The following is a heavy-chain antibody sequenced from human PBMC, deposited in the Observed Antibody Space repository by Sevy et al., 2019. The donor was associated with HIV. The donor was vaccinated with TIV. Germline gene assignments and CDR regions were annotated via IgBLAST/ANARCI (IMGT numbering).Heavy chain of an antibody. J-gene: IGHJ4*02. CDR3: AKEYYDSLTGSSGGVDY. CDR2: ISGSGGST. D-gene: IGHD3-9*01. V-gene: IGHV3-23*01. Sequence: GGSLRLSCAASGFTFSSYAMSWVRQAPGKGLEWVSAISGSGGSTYYADSVKGRFTISRDNSKNTLYLQMNSLRAEDTAVYYCAKEYYDSLTGSSGGVDYWGQGTLVTVSS. CDR1: GFTFSSYA.